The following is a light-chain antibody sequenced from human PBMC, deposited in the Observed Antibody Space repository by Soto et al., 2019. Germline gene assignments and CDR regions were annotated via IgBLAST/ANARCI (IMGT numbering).Light chain of an antibody. V-gene: IGKV4-1*01. CDR3: HQYHSSPWT. Sequence: VMTQSPDSLAVSLGERATINCKSSQSILYSSNNKNYLAWYQQKPGQPPKLLIYWASTRASGVPDRFSGSGSVTDFTLTISSLQAEDVALYFCHQYHSSPWTFGQGTKVEIK. CDR2: WAS. J-gene: IGKJ1*01. CDR1: QSILYSSNNKNY.